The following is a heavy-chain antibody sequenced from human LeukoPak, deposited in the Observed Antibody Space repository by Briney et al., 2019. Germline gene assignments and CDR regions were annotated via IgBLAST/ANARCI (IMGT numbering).Heavy chain of an antibody. CDR3: ARHIVVVPAARTLQFDP. V-gene: IGHV4-34*01. CDR2: INHSGST. D-gene: IGHD2-2*01. J-gene: IGHJ5*02. CDR1: GGSFSGYY. Sequence: SETLSLTCAVYGGSFSGYYWSWIRQPPGKGLEWIGEINHSGSTNYNPSLKSRVTISVDTSKNQFSLKLSSVTAADTAVYYCARHIVVVPAARTLQFDPWGQGTLVTVSS.